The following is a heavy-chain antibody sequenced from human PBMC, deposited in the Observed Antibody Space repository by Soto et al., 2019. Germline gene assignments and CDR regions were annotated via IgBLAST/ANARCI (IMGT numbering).Heavy chain of an antibody. CDR2: IGLSGNNT. CDR1: GFTLSSYA. Sequence: EVQLLQSGGGLVQPGGSLRLSCAASGFTLSSYAMSWVRQAPGKGLEWVSSIGLSGNNTYYADSVKGRFTISRDNSKNTLYLQMNSLRAEDTAVYYCAKDRVLGWNDYWGQGTLVTVSS. V-gene: IGHV3-23*01. CDR3: AKDRVLGWNDY. D-gene: IGHD7-27*01. J-gene: IGHJ4*02.